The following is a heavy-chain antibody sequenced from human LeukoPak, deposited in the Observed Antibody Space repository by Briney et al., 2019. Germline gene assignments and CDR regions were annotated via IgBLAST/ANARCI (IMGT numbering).Heavy chain of an antibody. J-gene: IGHJ4*02. CDR3: ARDLGIDYYDTSGYYTGTLYFFDY. Sequence: ASVKVSCKASGYSFTSYGISWVRQAPGQRLEWVGWISAYNGDTKYAPKFQGRVTMTTDTSTDTAYMELGSLRSDDTALYYCARDLGIDYYDTSGYYTGTLYFFDYWGQGTLVTVSS. CDR1: GYSFTSYG. D-gene: IGHD3-22*01. CDR2: ISAYNGDT. V-gene: IGHV1-18*01.